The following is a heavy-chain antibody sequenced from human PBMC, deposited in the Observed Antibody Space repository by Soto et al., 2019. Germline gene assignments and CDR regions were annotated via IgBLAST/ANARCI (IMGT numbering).Heavy chain of an antibody. CDR2: IDPNDSQT. V-gene: IGHV5-51*01. D-gene: IGHD6-13*01. Sequence: PGESLKISCQASGYSFSSSWIGWVRQMPGKGLEWMGIIDPNDSQTIYSPSFQGRVTISADKSIDTAYLQWSSLKTSDTAMYYCARHAGNSWKGDYFDYWGQGALVTVSS. CDR3: ARHAGNSWKGDYFDY. J-gene: IGHJ4*02. CDR1: GYSFSSSW.